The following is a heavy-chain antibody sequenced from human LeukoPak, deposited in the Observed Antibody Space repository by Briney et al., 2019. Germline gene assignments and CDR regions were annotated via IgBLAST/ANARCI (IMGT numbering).Heavy chain of an antibody. J-gene: IGHJ2*01. D-gene: IGHD2-15*01. CDR1: GYTFTGYY. CDR2: INPNSGGT. V-gene: IGHV1-2*02. CDR3: ARVALGSWYFDL. Sequence: GASVKVSCKASGYTFTGYYMHWVRQAPGQGLEWMGWINPNSGGTNYAQKLQGRVTMTTDTSTSTAYMELRSLRSDDTAVYYCARVALGSWYFDLWGRGTLVTVSS.